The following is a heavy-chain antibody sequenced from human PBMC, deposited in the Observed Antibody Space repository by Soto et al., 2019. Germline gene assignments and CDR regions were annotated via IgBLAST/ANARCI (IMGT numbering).Heavy chain of an antibody. D-gene: IGHD2-15*01. J-gene: IGHJ6*02. CDR2: IIPIFGTA. Sequence: QVQLVQSGAEVKKPGSSVKVSCKASGGTFSSYAISWVQQAPGQGLEWMGGIIPIFGTANYAQKFQGRVTITADESTSTAYMELGSLRSEDTAVYYCARDRWGYCSGGSCYTHSYYGMDVWGQGTTVTVSS. CDR1: GGTFSSYA. CDR3: ARDRWGYCSGGSCYTHSYYGMDV. V-gene: IGHV1-69*01.